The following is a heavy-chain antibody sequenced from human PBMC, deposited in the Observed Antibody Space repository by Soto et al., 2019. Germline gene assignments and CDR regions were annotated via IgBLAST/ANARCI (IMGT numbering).Heavy chain of an antibody. CDR1: GFTFSTSA. CDR2: ISGSGAGT. V-gene: IGHV3-23*01. D-gene: IGHD3-3*01. Sequence: GGSLRLSCTASGFTFSTSAMSWVRQAPGRGLEWVSGISGSGAGTYFADSVKGRFTISRDNSKNTLYLQMSGLRAEDAAVYYCAKGPTVFGAVISFDYYYGMYVWGQGTPVTVSS. CDR3: AKGPTVFGAVISFDYYYGMYV. J-gene: IGHJ6*02.